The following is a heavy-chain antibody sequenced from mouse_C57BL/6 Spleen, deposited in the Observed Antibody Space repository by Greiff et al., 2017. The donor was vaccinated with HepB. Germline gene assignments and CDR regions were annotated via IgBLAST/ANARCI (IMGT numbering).Heavy chain of an antibody. CDR2: ISSGGDYI. Sequence: EVQVVESGEGLVKPGGSLKLSCAASGFTFSSYAMSWVRQTPEKRLEWVAYISSGGDYIYYADTVKGRFTISRDNARNTLYLQMSSLKSEDTAMYYCTRDKDWGYWYLDVWGTGTTVTVSS. D-gene: IGHD4-1*01. CDR3: TRDKDWGYWYLDV. CDR1: GFTFSSYA. V-gene: IGHV5-9-1*02. J-gene: IGHJ1*03.